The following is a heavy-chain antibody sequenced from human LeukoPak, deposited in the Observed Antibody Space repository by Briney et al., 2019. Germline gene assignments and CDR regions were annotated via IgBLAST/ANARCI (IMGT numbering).Heavy chain of an antibody. D-gene: IGHD2-21*02. CDR1: GYTFTGYY. CDR3: ARVSKVVTAIAFDY. V-gene: IGHV1-2*02. J-gene: IGHJ4*02. Sequence: GASVKVSCKASGYTFTGYYMHWVRQAPGQGLEWMGWINPNSGCTNYAQKFQGRVTMTRDTSISTAYMELSRLRSDDTAVYYCARVSKVVTAIAFDYWGQGTLVTVSS. CDR2: INPNSGCT.